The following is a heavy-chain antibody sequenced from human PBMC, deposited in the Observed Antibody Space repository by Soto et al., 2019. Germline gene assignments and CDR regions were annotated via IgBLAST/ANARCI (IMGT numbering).Heavy chain of an antibody. CDR1: EYTFTSYV. CDR2: INAGNGNT. CDR3: ARELQGLYYFDY. D-gene: IGHD4-4*01. Sequence: ASVKVSCKASEYTFTSYVMHWVRQAPGQSLEWMGWINAGNGNTEYSQKFQDRVTITRDTSASTAYMDLSSLRSEDTAVYYCARELQGLYYFDYWGQGTLVTVSS. J-gene: IGHJ4*02. V-gene: IGHV1-3*01.